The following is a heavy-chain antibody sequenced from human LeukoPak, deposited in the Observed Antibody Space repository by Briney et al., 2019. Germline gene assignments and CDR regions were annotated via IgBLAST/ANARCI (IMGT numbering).Heavy chain of an antibody. D-gene: IGHD6-13*01. CDR2: ISAYNGDT. J-gene: IGHJ4*02. CDR1: GYTFTTYG. V-gene: IGHV1-18*01. Sequence: ASVKVSCKASGYTFTTYGISWVRQAPGQGLEWLGWISAYNGDTNYAQKLQGRVTVTTDTSTSTAYMELRSLRSDDTAVYYCARDWGVTYIRKQLNFDYWGQGTLVTVSS. CDR3: ARDWGVTYIRKQLNFDY.